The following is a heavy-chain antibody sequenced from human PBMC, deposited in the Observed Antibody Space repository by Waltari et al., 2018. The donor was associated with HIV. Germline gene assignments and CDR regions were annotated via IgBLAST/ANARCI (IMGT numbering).Heavy chain of an antibody. V-gene: IGHV3-30*18. CDR3: AKVKPDYGDYLYYFDY. J-gene: IGHJ4*02. CDR1: VFTFSGYE. CDR2: ISYDGGNK. D-gene: IGHD4-17*01. Sequence: QVQLVESGGGVVHPGRSLRLSCAASVFTFSGYELHWVRQAPGKGLEWVAVISYDGGNKYYADSVKGRFTISRDNSKNTLYLQMNSLRAEDTAVYYCAKVKPDYGDYLYYFDYWGQGTLATVSS.